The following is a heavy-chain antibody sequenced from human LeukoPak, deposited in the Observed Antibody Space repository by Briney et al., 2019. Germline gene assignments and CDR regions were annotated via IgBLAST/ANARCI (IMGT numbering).Heavy chain of an antibody. Sequence: GGSLRLSCTASGFTFSTYWMSWVRQAPGKGLEWVSSISSSSSYIYYADSVKGRFTISRDNAKNLLYLQMNSLRAEDTAVYYCAKEGQWLAYAFDIWGQGTMVTVSS. CDR3: AKEGQWLAYAFDI. J-gene: IGHJ3*02. CDR2: ISSSSSYI. D-gene: IGHD6-19*01. V-gene: IGHV3-21*01. CDR1: GFTFSTYW.